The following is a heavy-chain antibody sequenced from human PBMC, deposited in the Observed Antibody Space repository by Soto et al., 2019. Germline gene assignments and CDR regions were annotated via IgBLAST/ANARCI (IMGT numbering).Heavy chain of an antibody. CDR2: VRVSDSRT. J-gene: IGHJ5*02. CDR1: GIIFGSYD. D-gene: IGHD3-10*01. CDR3: AQFHGLGIYSPWVDP. Sequence: EVQLLESGGGLVQPGGSLRLSCVASGIIFGSYDMSWVRQAPGKGLEWVSAVRVSDSRTFYADAVRGRFTISRDNSKNTLYLQMNSLRAEDTAVYYCAQFHGLGIYSPWVDPWGQGTLITVSS. V-gene: IGHV3-23*01.